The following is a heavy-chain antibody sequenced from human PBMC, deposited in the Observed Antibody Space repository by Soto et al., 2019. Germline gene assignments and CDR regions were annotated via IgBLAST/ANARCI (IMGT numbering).Heavy chain of an antibody. CDR3: ARAVAGTTDY. CDR2: IYSGGST. J-gene: IGHJ4*02. V-gene: IGHV3-66*01. D-gene: IGHD6-19*01. Sequence: EVQLVESGGGLVQPGGSLRLSCAVSGFTVSRNSMSWVRQAPGKGLEWVSVIYSGGSTYYADSVKGRFTISRDNSKNTLYLQMNSLRGEDTAVYYCARAVAGTTDYWGQGTLVTVSS. CDR1: GFTVSRNS.